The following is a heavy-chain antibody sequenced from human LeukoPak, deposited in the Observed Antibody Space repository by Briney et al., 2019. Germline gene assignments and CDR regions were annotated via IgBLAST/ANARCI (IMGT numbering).Heavy chain of an antibody. D-gene: IGHD2-15*01. CDR2: IDPRTGDT. CDR3: AKDWEMRYWQGGFDS. V-gene: IGHV1-2*02. J-gene: IGHJ4*02. CDR1: GYNFIVYY. Sequence: ASVKVSCKASGYNFIVYYIHLLRQAPGHGLEWMGWIDPRTGDTHYAQQFRDRLTLTRDTSSSTAYMDLSRLTSDDTAIYFCAKDWEMRYWQGGFDSWGQGTLLTVSS.